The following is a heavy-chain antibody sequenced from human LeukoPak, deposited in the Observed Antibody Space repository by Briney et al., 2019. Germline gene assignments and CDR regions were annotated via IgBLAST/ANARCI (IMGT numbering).Heavy chain of an antibody. J-gene: IGHJ4*02. CDR2: ISTGTYI. Sequence: GGSLRLSCVASGFTFSRFEMNWVRQAPGKGLEWISHISTGTYIAYTDSVKGRFPISRDNAKNSLYLQMKSLRAEDTAVYYFTTSVYIAAAGNPDYWGQGTLVTVSS. D-gene: IGHD6-13*01. CDR1: GFTFSRFE. V-gene: IGHV3-48*03. CDR3: TTSVYIAAAGNPDY.